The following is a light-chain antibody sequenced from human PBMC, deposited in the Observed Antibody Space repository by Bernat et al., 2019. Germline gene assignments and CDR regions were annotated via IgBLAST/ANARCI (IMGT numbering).Light chain of an antibody. J-gene: IGKJ2*01. CDR2: GAS. CDR3: QQYGDSLYT. Sequence: EIVLTQSPGTLSLSPGERATLSCRASQSVSGTYLAWYQQKPGQAPRVLIYGASSRATGIPDRFSGSGSGTDFTLTISRLEPEDFAVYYCQQYGDSLYTFGQGTKLEIK. V-gene: IGKV3-20*01. CDR1: QSVSGTY.